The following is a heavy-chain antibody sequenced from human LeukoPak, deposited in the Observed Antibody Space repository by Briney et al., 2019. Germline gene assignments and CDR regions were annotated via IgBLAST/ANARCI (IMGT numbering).Heavy chain of an antibody. CDR2: IKPISGDT. J-gene: IGHJ4*02. D-gene: IGHD6-13*01. CDR1: GYLFTDNY. CDR3: ARWSSSWYSFDY. Sequence: ASVKVSCKASGYLFTDNYMHWVRQVPGQGFEWMGWIKPISGDTKYAEKFQGRVSMTRDTSINTAYMELSRLTSDDTAMYYCARWSSSWYSFDYWGQGALVTVSS. V-gene: IGHV1-2*02.